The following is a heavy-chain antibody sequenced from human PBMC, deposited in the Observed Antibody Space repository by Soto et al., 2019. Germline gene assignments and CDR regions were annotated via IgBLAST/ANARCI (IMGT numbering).Heavy chain of an antibody. Sequence: QVQLVQSGAEVKKPGASVRVSCKASGYTFTNYAMHWVRQAPGHRLEWMGWINAGNGNTKYSQKFQGRVTIIRDTAARTGYMELSSLRSEDTAVYYCGRWVGGNYFHYWGQGTLVTVSS. D-gene: IGHD6-19*01. J-gene: IGHJ4*02. CDR2: INAGNGNT. CDR1: GYTFTNYA. V-gene: IGHV1-3*01. CDR3: GRWVGGNYFHY.